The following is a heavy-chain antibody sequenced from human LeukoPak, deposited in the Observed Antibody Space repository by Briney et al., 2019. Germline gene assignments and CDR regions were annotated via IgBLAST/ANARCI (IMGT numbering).Heavy chain of an antibody. CDR1: NGSFSGYS. D-gene: IGHD6-6*01. CDR2: INHSGCT. V-gene: IGHV4-34*01. J-gene: IGHJ6*02. CDR3: ARDLGVAAPYYYYYGMDV. Sequence: SETLSLTCAVYNGSFSGYSWNWIRQSPGKGLEWIGEINHSGCTNSNPSLKSRVTMSVDTSKNQFSLKLSSVTAADTAVYYCARDLGVAAPYYYYYGMDVWGQGTTVTVSS.